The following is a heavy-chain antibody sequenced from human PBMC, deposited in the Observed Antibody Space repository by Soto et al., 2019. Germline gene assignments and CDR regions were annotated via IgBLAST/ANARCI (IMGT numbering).Heavy chain of an antibody. D-gene: IGHD2-2*01. CDR1: GFTFSSYG. V-gene: IGHV3-30*18. CDR3: AKDGGDIVVVPAAKNLDY. Sequence: LRLSCAASGFTFSSYGMHWVRQAPGKGLEWVAVISYDGSNKYYADSVKGRFTISRDNSKNTLYLQMNSLRAEDTAVYYCAKDGGDIVVVPAAKNLDYWGQGTLVTVSS. CDR2: ISYDGSNK. J-gene: IGHJ4*02.